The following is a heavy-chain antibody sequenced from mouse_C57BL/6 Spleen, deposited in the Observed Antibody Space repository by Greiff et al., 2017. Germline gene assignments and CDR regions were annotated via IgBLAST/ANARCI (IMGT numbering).Heavy chain of an antibody. CDR3: ARVDGNYLAWFAY. Sequence: VQLQQSGPELVKPGASVKISCKASGYAFSSSWMNWVKQRPGKGLEWIGRIYPGDGDTNYNGKFKGKATLTADKSSSTAYMQLSSLTSEDSAVYFCARVDGNYLAWFAYWGQGTLVTVSA. J-gene: IGHJ3*01. V-gene: IGHV1-82*01. D-gene: IGHD2-1*01. CDR2: IYPGDGDT. CDR1: GYAFSSSW.